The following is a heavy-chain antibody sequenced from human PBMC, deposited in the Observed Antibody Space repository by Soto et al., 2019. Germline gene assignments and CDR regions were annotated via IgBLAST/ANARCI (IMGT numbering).Heavy chain of an antibody. Sequence: GGSLRLSCAASGFTFSSYSMNWVRQAPGKGLEWVSSISSSSSYIYYADSVKGRFTISRDNAKNSLYLQMNSLRAEDTAVYYCARGPRIAAAGTFFDYWGQGTLVTVSS. CDR1: GFTFSSYS. J-gene: IGHJ4*02. CDR3: ARGPRIAAAGTFFDY. CDR2: ISSSSSYI. V-gene: IGHV3-21*01. D-gene: IGHD6-13*01.